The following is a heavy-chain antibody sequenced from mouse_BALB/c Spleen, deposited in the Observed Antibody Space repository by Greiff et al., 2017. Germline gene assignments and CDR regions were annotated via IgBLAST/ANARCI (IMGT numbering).Heavy chain of an antibody. Sequence: EVKLQESGPDLVKPSQSLSLTCTVTGYSITSGYSWHWIRQFPGNKLEWMGYIHYSGSTNYNPSLKSRISITRDTSKNQFFLQLNSVTTEDTATYYCAREGIYYGYDGAFDYWGQGTTLTVSS. CDR2: IHYSGST. CDR1: GYSITSGYS. CDR3: AREGIYYGYDGAFDY. J-gene: IGHJ2*01. V-gene: IGHV3-1*02. D-gene: IGHD2-2*01.